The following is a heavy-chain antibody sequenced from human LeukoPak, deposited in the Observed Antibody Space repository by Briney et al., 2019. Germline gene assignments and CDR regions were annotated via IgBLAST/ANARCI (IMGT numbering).Heavy chain of an antibody. J-gene: IGHJ3*02. CDR2: IYSGGST. Sequence: GGSLRLSCAASGFTFSSNYMSWVRQAPGKGLEWVSVIYSGGSTYYADSVKGRFTISRDNSKNTLYLQMNSLRAEDTAVYYCARERSPDYYDSRAFDIWGQGTMVTVSS. V-gene: IGHV3-66*01. CDR1: GFTFSSNY. CDR3: ARERSPDYYDSRAFDI. D-gene: IGHD3-22*01.